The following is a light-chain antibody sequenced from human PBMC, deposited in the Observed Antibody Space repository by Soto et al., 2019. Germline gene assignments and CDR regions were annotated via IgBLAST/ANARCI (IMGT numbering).Light chain of an antibody. CDR3: NSYTTTNTRV. CDR2: DYN. J-gene: IGLJ3*02. Sequence: QAVVTQPASVSGSPGQSITISCTGTSSDIGAYNYVSWYQQHPGKAPKLMLYDYNSRPSGVSNRFSGSKSGNTASLTISGLQAEDEADYYCNSYTTTNTRVFGGGTKVTVL. V-gene: IGLV2-14*01. CDR1: SSDIGAYNY.